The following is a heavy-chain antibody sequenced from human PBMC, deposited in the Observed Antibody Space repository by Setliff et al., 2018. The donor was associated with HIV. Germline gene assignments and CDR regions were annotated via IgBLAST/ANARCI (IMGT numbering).Heavy chain of an antibody. V-gene: IGHV3-48*01. D-gene: IGHD6-19*01. CDR3: ATDTSRSGWYYFDY. Sequence: GGSLRLSCAASGFTFSSYSMTWVRQAPGKGLEWVSFITSSGTTIYYADSVKGRFIISRDNAKNSLYLQMNSLRAEDTAVYYCATDTSRSGWYYFDYWGQGTLVTSPQ. CDR2: ITSSGTTI. CDR1: GFTFSSYS. J-gene: IGHJ4*02.